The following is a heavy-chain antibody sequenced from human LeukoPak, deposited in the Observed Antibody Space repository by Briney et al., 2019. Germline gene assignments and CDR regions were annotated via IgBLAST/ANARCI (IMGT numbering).Heavy chain of an antibody. D-gene: IGHD3-10*01. CDR1: GYTFTGYY. Sequence: ASVKVSCKASGYTFTGYYMHWVRQAPGQGLEWMGWINTNTGNPTYAQGFTGRFVFSLDTSVSTAYLQISSLKAEDTAVYHCARDYGDHYYYYYMDVWGKGTTVTVSS. CDR2: INTNTGNP. J-gene: IGHJ6*03. V-gene: IGHV7-4-1*02. CDR3: ARDYGDHYYYYYMDV.